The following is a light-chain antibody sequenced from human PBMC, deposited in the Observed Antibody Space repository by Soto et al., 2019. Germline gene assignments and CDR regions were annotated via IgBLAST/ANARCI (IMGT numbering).Light chain of an antibody. CDR1: QSVSSN. V-gene: IGKV3-15*01. CDR2: GAS. J-gene: IGKJ5*01. Sequence: EIVMTQSPATLSVSPGERATLSCRASQSVSSNLAWYQQKPGQAPRLLIYGASTRATGIPARFSGSGSGTEFTLTISSLQSEDFAVYYCQQYNIWPPITFGQGIRLEIK. CDR3: QQYNIWPPIT.